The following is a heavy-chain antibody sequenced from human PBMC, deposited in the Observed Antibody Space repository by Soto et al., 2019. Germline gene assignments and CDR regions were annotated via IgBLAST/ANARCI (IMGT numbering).Heavy chain of an antibody. D-gene: IGHD6-19*01. V-gene: IGHV4-59*01. CDR3: ARSVAVPGAHIDY. CDR1: GGSISGSY. J-gene: IGHJ4*02. CDR2: VYYTGST. Sequence: SETLSLTCIVSGGSISGSYWSWIRQSPGKGLEWLGYVYYTGSTNYSPSLRSRVSISVDTSKNEFSLRLSSVTAADTAVYFCARSVAVPGAHIDYWGQGTQVTVSS.